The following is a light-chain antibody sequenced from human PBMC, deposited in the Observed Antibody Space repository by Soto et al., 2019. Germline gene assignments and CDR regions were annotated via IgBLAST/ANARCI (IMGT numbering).Light chain of an antibody. V-gene: IGLV2-14*01. CDR3: SSYTSSSTVGV. CDR2: EVT. CDR1: SSDVGGYDS. Sequence: QSALTQPASVSGSPGQSSTISCTGTSSDVGGYDSVSWYQQHPGKAPKLMIYEVTNRPSGVSSRFSGSKSGNTASLTISGLQAEDEADYYCSSYTSSSTVGVFGGGTKLTVL. J-gene: IGLJ2*01.